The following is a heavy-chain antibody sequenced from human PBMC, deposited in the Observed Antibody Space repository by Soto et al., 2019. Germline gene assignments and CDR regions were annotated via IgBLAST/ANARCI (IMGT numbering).Heavy chain of an antibody. V-gene: IGHV1-18*01. CDR2: ISTYSGDT. CDR3: ARHHGPTTSENWFDP. D-gene: IGHD5-12*01. Sequence: ASVKVSGKASGYTFFTCEISWVRQAPGQGLEWMGWISTYSGDTKYAQKFQGRVTMTTDTSTTTAYLELRSLRSDDTAVYYCARHHGPTTSENWFDPWGQGTLVTVSS. J-gene: IGHJ5*02. CDR1: GYTFFTCE.